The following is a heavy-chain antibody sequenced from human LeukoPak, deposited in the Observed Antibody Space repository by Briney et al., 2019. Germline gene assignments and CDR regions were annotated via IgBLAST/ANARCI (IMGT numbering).Heavy chain of an antibody. J-gene: IGHJ4*02. CDR3: ARMGGGSSGPSDH. CDR2: LYYTGGI. D-gene: IGHD2-15*01. CDR1: GGSIRSYY. V-gene: IGHV4-59*01. Sequence: SETLSLTCTVSGGSIRSYYWSWVRQPPGKALEWIGYLYYTGGINDESSLKSRVTISADTSRNQVSLKVSSVTAADTAVYYCARMGGGSSGPSDHWGQGTLVIVSS.